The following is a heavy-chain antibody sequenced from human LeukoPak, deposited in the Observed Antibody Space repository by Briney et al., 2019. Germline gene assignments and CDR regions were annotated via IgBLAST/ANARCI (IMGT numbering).Heavy chain of an antibody. Sequence: SQTLSLTCTVSGGSISSYYWSWIRQPPGKGLEWIGYIYYSGSTNYNPSLKSRVTISVDTSKNQFSLKLSSVTAADTAVYYCARHIEYYFDYWGQGTLVTVSS. CDR1: GGSISSYY. V-gene: IGHV4-59*08. D-gene: IGHD3-16*02. J-gene: IGHJ4*02. CDR3: ARHIEYYFDY. CDR2: IYYSGST.